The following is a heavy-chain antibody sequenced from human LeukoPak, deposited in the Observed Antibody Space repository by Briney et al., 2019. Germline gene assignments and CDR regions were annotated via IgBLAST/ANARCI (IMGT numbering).Heavy chain of an antibody. V-gene: IGHV4-59*13. J-gene: IGHJ4*01. D-gene: IGHD3-3*01. Sequence: SETLSLTCTVSGGSISGNYYWGWIRQPPGKGLEWIGYIYYSGSTNYNPSLKSRVTISVDTSKNQFSLKLSSVTAADTAVYYCAREDPGAGVVKGFDYWGQGTLGNGPS. CDR2: IYYSGST. CDR1: GGSISGNYY. CDR3: AREDPGAGVVKGFDY.